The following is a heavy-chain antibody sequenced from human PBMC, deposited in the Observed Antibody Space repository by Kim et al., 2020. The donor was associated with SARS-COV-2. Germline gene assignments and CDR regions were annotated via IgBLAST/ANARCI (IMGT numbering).Heavy chain of an antibody. CDR2: IYYSGST. V-gene: IGHV4-59*08. CDR1: GGSISSYY. Sequence: SETLSLTCTVSGGSISSYYWSWIRQPPGKGLEWIGYIYYSGSTNYNPSLKSRVTISVDTSKNQFSLKLSSVTAADTAVYYCARHERGALWFGELFGYNWFDPWGQGTLVTVSS. D-gene: IGHD3-10*01. CDR3: ARHERGALWFGELFGYNWFDP. J-gene: IGHJ5*02.